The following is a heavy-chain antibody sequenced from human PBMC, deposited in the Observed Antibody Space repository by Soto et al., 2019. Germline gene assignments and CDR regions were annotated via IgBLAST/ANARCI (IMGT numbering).Heavy chain of an antibody. J-gene: IGHJ5*02. V-gene: IGHV3-33*01. CDR3: ARDSHGYTAIGNPRHNWFDL. CDR1: GFTFSDYG. CDR2: IRDDGRNK. D-gene: IGHD5-18*01. Sequence: QVQLVESGGGVVQPGRSLRLSCAASGFTFSDYGMHWVRQAPGKGLVWVAGIRDDGRNKYYADSVKGRFTISRDKSKNTLSLHMNSLTAEDTAVYYCARDSHGYTAIGNPRHNWFDLWGHGTLVTVSS.